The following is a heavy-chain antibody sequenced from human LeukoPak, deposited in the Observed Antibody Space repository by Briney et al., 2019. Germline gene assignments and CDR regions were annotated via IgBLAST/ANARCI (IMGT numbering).Heavy chain of an antibody. J-gene: IGHJ6*03. V-gene: IGHV4-4*07. Sequence: KASETLSLTCTVSGGSISSYYWSWIRQPAGKGLEWIGRIYTSGSTNYNPYLKSRVTTSVETSKNQFSLKLSSVTAADTAVYYCARDSASRYMDVWGKGTTVTISS. CDR2: IYTSGST. CDR1: GGSISSYY. CDR3: ARDSASRYMDV.